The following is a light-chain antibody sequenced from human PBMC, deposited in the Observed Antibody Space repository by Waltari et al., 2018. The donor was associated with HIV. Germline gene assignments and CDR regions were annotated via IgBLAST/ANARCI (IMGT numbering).Light chain of an antibody. CDR1: ALPKQY. V-gene: IGLV3-25*03. Sequence: SSELTQPPSVSVSPGQTAMLTCSGDALPKQYAFLYQQKPGQAPVVVIYKDTERPSGIPERFSGSSSGTTVTLTISGAQAEDEADYYCQSADSLGTYVVFGGGTRLTVL. CDR2: KDT. J-gene: IGLJ2*01. CDR3: QSADSLGTYVV.